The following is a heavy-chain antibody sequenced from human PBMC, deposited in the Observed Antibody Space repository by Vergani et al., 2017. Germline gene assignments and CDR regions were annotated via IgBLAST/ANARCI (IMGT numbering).Heavy chain of an antibody. J-gene: IGHJ5*02. D-gene: IGHD2-21*01. CDR2: INPNSGGT. Sequence: QVQLVQSGAEVKKPGASVKVSCKASGYTFTGYYMHWVRQAPGQGLEWMGWINPNSGGTNYAQKFMGRVDMTRDPSTDTSTRTVQMTLSSLRSEDTAVYYCARSIGYCAGATCRAYYFDHWGQETRVTVSS. V-gene: IGHV1-2*02. CDR1: GYTFTGYY. CDR3: ARSIGYCAGATCRAYYFDH.